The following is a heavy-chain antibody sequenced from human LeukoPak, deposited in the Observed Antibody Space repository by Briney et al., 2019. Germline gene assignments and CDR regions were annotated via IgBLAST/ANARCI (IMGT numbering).Heavy chain of an antibody. J-gene: IGHJ6*02. CDR2: INPNSGGT. CDR3: GRGRGIKLWQLPRYARDV. Sequence: ASVKVSCKASGYTFTGYYMHWVRQAPGQGLEWMGRINPNSGGTNYAQKFQGRVTMTRDTSISTAYMELSRLRSDDTAVYYCGRGRGIKLWQLPRYARDVWGQGTTVPVSS. CDR1: GYTFTGYY. D-gene: IGHD5-18*01. V-gene: IGHV1-2*06.